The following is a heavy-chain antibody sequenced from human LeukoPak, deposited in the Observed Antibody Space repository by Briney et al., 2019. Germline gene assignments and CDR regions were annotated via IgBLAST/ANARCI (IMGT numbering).Heavy chain of an antibody. Sequence: ASVTVSCKASGYTFTSYYMHWVRQAPGQGLEWMGIINPSGGSTSYAQKFQGRVTMTRDTSTSTVYMELSSLRSEDTAVYYCAEGPSWYGDYGYWGQGTLVTVSS. CDR3: AEGPSWYGDYGY. CDR1: GYTFTSYY. V-gene: IGHV1-46*01. D-gene: IGHD4-17*01. CDR2: INPSGGST. J-gene: IGHJ4*02.